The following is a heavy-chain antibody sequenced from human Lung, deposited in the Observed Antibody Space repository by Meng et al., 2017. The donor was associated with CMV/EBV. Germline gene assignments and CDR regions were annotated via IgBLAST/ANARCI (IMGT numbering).Heavy chain of an antibody. V-gene: IGHV4-31*02. CDR3: ARLGGFLNWFDP. Sequence: TVAGDAIRSSAHYWTWIRQQPGKGLEWIGYIYYSGSTYSNPSLKSRVTISVETSKNQFSLRLISVTAADTAVYYCARLGGFLNWFDPWGQGTLVTVSS. J-gene: IGHJ5*02. D-gene: IGHD2-15*01. CDR1: GDAIRSSAHY. CDR2: IYYSGST.